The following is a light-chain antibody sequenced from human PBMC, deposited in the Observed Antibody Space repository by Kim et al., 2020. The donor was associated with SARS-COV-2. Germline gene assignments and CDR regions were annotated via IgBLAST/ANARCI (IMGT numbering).Light chain of an antibody. CDR3: QQTNNFPYT. CDR2: VAS. J-gene: IGKJ2*01. V-gene: IGKV1-12*01. Sequence: IRMTQSPSSVSASVGDRVTITCRASQDIDTWLAWYQHKPGKAPKVLIYVASSLQSGVPSRFSGSGSGTEFTITISNLLPEDFATYYCQQTNNFPYTFGQGTKLEI. CDR1: QDIDTW.